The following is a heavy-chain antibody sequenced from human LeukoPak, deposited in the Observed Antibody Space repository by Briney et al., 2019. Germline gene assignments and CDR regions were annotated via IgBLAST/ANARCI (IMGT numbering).Heavy chain of an antibody. CDR3: ASSGTVLNWFDP. V-gene: IGHV4-59*01. Sequence: PSETLSLTCTVSGGSISSYYWSWIRQPPGEGLEWIGYIYYSGSTNYNPSLKSRVTISVDRSKNQFSLKLSSVTAADTAVYYCASSGTVLNWFDPWGQGTLVTVSS. CDR2: IYYSGST. CDR1: GGSISSYY. J-gene: IGHJ5*02. D-gene: IGHD4-17*01.